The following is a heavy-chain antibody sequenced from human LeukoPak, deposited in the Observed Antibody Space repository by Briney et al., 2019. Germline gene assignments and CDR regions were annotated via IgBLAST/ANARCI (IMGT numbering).Heavy chain of an antibody. V-gene: IGHV4-4*07. D-gene: IGHD3-10*01. CDR1: GGSISSYY. CDR3: ARGAYYGSGSVFDL. CDR2: IYSSGST. J-gene: IGHJ3*01. Sequence: TSETLSLTCTVSGGSISSYYWTWIRQPAGKGLEWIGRIYSSGSTNYNPSLESRVTMSVDTSKNQFSLNLRSMTAADTALYYCARGAYYGSGSVFDLWGQGTMVTVSS.